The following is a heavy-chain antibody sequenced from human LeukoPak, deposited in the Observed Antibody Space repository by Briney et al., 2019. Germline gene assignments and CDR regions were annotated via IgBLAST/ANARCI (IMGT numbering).Heavy chain of an antibody. Sequence: SETLSLTCTVPSVSLRYYHLAWVRQPAGRGLEWIGRIYTTGKTDYNPSLKSRLTMSVDTSKRQFSLNLRSVSAADTAIYYCARYGYSESHYFHCYWSQGTLVTVSS. CDR3: ARYGYSESHYFHCY. CDR1: SVSLRYYH. J-gene: IGHJ4*02. V-gene: IGHV4-4*07. CDR2: IYTTGKT. D-gene: IGHD3-22*01.